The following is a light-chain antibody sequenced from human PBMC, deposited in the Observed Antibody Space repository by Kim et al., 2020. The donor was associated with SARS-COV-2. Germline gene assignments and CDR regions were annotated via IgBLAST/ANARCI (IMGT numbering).Light chain of an antibody. Sequence: DVQMTQSPSSLSASVGDRVTITCRASQDITTYLAWYQQKAGKVPKLLISAVSALQSGVPSRFSGSGSGTDFTLTISSLQPEDVATYYCQKYIRDPWTFVQGTKGDIK. V-gene: IGKV1-27*01. CDR3: QKYIRDPWT. CDR1: QDITTY. CDR2: AVS. J-gene: IGKJ1*01.